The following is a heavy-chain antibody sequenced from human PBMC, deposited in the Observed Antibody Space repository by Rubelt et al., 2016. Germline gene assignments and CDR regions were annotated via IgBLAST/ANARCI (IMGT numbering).Heavy chain of an antibody. D-gene: IGHD3-10*01. CDR3: ARDGSGSYYDY. J-gene: IGHJ4*02. Sequence: QVHLQESGPALVKPSETLSLTCTVSGGSISSSSYYWSWIRQPPGKGLEWIGYIYYSGSTNYNPSLKSRVTISVDTAKNQFSLKLGSVTAADTAVYYCARDGSGSYYDYWGQGTLVTVSS. V-gene: IGHV4-61*01. CDR2: IYYSGST. CDR1: GGSISSSSYY.